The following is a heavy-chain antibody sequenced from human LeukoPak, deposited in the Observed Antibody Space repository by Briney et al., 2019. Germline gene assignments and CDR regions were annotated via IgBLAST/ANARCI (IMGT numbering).Heavy chain of an antibody. J-gene: IGHJ4*02. CDR1: GFTFSSCG. V-gene: IGHV3-33*06. CDR2: IWFDGNTK. CDR3: AKPYYYGSRSYMDY. Sequence: GGSLRLSCAASGFTFSSCGMHWVRQAPGKGLEWVAVIWFDGNTKYYADSVKGRFTISRDTSKNTLYLQMNSLRGEDTAVYYCAKPYYYGSRSYMDYWGQGTLVTVSS. D-gene: IGHD3-10*01.